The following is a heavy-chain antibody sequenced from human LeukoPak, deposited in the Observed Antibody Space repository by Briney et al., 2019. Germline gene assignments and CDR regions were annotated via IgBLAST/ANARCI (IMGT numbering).Heavy chain of an antibody. V-gene: IGHV4-39*07. CDR1: GGSISSSSYY. CDR2: IYHSGST. CDR3: ARERGRDGYNGGY. J-gene: IGHJ4*02. Sequence: KSSETLSLTCTVSGGSISSSSYYWGWIRQPPGKGLEWIGEIYHSGSTNYSPSLKSRVTISVDKSKNEFSLKLSSVTAADTAVYYCARERGRDGYNGGYWGQGTLVTVSS. D-gene: IGHD5-24*01.